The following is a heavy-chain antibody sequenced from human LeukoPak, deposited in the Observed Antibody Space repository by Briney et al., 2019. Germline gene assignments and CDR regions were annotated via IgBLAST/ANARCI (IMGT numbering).Heavy chain of an antibody. D-gene: IGHD6-19*01. V-gene: IGHV3-15*01. CDR1: GFTFSYHA. CDR3: TTVDRYSSGWYDLDY. CDR2: IKSETDGGTT. Sequence: GRSLRLSCAASGFTFSYHAMYWVRQAPGKGLEWVGRIKSETDGGTTDYAAPVKGRFTISRDDSKNTLYLQMNSLKTEDTAVYYCTTVDRYSSGWYDLDYWGQGTLVTVSS. J-gene: IGHJ4*02.